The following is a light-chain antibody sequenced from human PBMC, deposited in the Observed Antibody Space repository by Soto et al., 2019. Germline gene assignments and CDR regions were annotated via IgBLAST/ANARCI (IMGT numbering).Light chain of an antibody. CDR1: QSISSW. CDR3: QHYSNYSFT. Sequence: DIQMTQSPSTLSASVGDRVTITCRASQSISSWLAWYQQKPGKAPKLLIYDASSLQGGVPSRFSGSGFGTEFTLTVTSLQADDFATYYCQHYSNYSFTFGPGTKVDIK. V-gene: IGKV1-5*01. CDR2: DAS. J-gene: IGKJ3*01.